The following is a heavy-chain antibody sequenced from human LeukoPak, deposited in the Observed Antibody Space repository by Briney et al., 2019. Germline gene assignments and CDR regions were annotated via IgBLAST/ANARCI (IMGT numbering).Heavy chain of an antibody. CDR3: ARSPLSALWEPYYFDY. J-gene: IGHJ4*02. V-gene: IGHV4-59*01. Sequence: PSETLSLTCTVSGGSISSYYWSWIRQPPGKGLEWIGYIYYSGSTNYNPSLKSRVTISVDTSKNQFSLKLSSVTAADTAVYYCARSPLSALWEPYYFDYWGQGTLVTVSS. CDR1: GGSISSYY. CDR2: IYYSGST. D-gene: IGHD1-26*01.